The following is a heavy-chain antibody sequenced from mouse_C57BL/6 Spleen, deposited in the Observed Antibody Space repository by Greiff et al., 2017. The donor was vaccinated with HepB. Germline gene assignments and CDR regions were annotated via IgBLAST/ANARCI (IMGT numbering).Heavy chain of an antibody. V-gene: IGHV1-7*01. CDR2: INPSSGYT. J-gene: IGHJ2*01. CDR3: AREVLNYFDY. Sequence: VQLQQSGAELAKPGASVKLSCKASGYTFTSYWMHWVKQRPGQGLEWIGYINPSSGYTKYNQKFKDKATLTADKYSSTAYMQLSSLTYEDSAVYYCAREVLNYFDYWGQGTTLTVSS. CDR1: GYTFTSYW.